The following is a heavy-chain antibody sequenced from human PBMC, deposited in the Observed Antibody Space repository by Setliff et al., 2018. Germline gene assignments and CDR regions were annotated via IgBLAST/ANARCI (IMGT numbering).Heavy chain of an antibody. CDR2: IYYSGTT. V-gene: IGHV4-59*04. J-gene: IGHJ4*02. CDR1: GGSISSHY. Sequence: ETLSLTCTVSGGSISSHYWSWIRQPPGKGLEWIGNIYYSGTTYSNPSLKSRVTMSVDTSKNQFSLRLNSVTASDTAVYYCARGGTYRYFDYWGQGTLVTSPQ. CDR3: ARGGTYRYFDY.